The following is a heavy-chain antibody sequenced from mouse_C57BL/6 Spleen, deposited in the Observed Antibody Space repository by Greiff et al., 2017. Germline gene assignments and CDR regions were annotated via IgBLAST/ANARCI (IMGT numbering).Heavy chain of an antibody. Sequence: QVQLKQSGAELVKPGASVKLSCKASGYTFTSYWMQWVKQRPGQGLEWIGEIDPSDSYTNYNQKFKGKATLTVDTSSSTAYMQLSSLTSEDSAVYYCARRGFITTVVEAMDYWGQGTSVTVSS. CDR1: GYTFTSYW. J-gene: IGHJ4*01. D-gene: IGHD1-1*01. CDR3: ARRGFITTVVEAMDY. CDR2: IDPSDSYT. V-gene: IGHV1-50*01.